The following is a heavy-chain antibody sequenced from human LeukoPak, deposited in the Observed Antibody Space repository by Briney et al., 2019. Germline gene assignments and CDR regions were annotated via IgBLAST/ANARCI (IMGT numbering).Heavy chain of an antibody. V-gene: IGHV1-18*01. D-gene: IGHD6-19*01. CDR3: AREWRSGGWYALYLDY. Sequence: ASVTVSCKCSGYTFTSYGISWVRQAPGQGLEWMGWMSAYNGNTNYAQKLQGRVTMTTDTSTSTAYMELRSPRSDDTAVYYCAREWRSGGWYALYLDYWGQGTLVTVSS. CDR1: GYTFTSYG. CDR2: MSAYNGNT. J-gene: IGHJ4*02.